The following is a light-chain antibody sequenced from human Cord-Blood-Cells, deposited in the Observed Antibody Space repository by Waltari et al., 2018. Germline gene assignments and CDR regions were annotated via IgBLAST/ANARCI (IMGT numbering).Light chain of an antibody. Sequence: DIVMTQSPDSLAVWLGERATINCKSSQSVLYSSNNKNYLAWYQQKPGQPPKLLIYWASTRESGVPDRFSGSGSGTDFTLTISSLQAEDVAVYYCQQYYSTPFTFGPGTKVDIK. J-gene: IGKJ3*01. CDR3: QQYYSTPFT. V-gene: IGKV4-1*01. CDR1: QSVLYSSNNKNY. CDR2: WAS.